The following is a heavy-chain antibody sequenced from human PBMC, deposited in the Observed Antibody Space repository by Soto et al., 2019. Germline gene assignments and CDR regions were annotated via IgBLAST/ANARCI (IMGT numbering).Heavy chain of an antibody. CDR1: GYTFTSYD. D-gene: IGHD2-2*01. CDR3: AKRGHCSSTSCYPFDY. V-gene: IGHV1-8*01. CDR2: MNPNSGNT. Sequence: QVQLVQSGAEVKKPGASVKVSCKASGYTFTSYDINWVRQATGQGLEWMGWMNPNSGNTGYAQKLQGRVTMTRNTSISTAYMELSSLRSEDTAVYYCAKRGHCSSTSCYPFDYWGQGTLVTVSS. J-gene: IGHJ4*02.